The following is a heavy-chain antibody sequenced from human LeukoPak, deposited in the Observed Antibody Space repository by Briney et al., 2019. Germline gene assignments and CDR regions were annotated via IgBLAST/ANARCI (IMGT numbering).Heavy chain of an antibody. V-gene: IGHV3-23*01. D-gene: IGHD3-10*02. CDR3: AKCSASYSNDAFDV. CDR1: VFTLNNSA. J-gene: IGHJ3*01. Sequence: GGSPRLSSAASVFTLNNSAMNWVRPAPGKGLECVSYIRGGGSHTRSSDSLKARFIISRANSKNILNLQMNSLRAEDTAIYYCAKCSASYSNDAFDVWGRGTMVTVSS. CDR2: IRGGGSHT.